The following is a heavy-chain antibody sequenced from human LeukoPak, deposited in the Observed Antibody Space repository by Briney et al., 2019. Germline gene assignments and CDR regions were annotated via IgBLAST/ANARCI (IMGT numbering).Heavy chain of an antibody. D-gene: IGHD6-13*01. J-gene: IGHJ4*02. CDR3: ASVKLGPEGYFDS. V-gene: IGHV1-2*02. CDR1: GGTFSSYA. Sequence: SSVKVSCKASGGTFSSYAISWVRQAPGQGLEWMGWINPKSGGTNYAQRFQGRVTMTRDTSITTAYMELSRLRSDDTAVYHCASVKLGPEGYFDSWGQGTLVTVSS. CDR2: INPKSGGT.